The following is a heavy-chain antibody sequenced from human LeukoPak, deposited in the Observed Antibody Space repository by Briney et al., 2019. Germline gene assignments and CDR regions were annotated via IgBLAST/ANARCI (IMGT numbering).Heavy chain of an antibody. V-gene: IGHV3-21*01. Sequence: PGGSLRLSCAASGFTFSSYSMNWVRQAPGKGLEWVSSISSSSSYIYYADSVKGRFTISRDNAKNSLYLQMNSLRAEDTAVYYCASMAVAGSPDAFDIWGQGTMVTVSS. CDR2: ISSSSSYI. J-gene: IGHJ3*02. CDR1: GFTFSSYS. D-gene: IGHD6-19*01. CDR3: ASMAVAGSPDAFDI.